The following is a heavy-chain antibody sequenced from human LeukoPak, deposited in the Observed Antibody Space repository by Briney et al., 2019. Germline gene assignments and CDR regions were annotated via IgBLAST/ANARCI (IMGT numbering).Heavy chain of an antibody. CDR1: GDSVSSNSAA. J-gene: IGHJ4*02. CDR3: VRFGELLGGFDY. Sequence: PSQTLSLTCAISGDSVSSNSAAWNWIRQSPSRGLEWLGRTYYRSKWYNDYAVSVKSRITINPDTSKNQCSLQLNSVTPEDKAVYYCVRFGELLGGFDYWGQGTLVTVSS. D-gene: IGHD3-10*01. CDR2: TYYRSKWYN. V-gene: IGHV6-1*01.